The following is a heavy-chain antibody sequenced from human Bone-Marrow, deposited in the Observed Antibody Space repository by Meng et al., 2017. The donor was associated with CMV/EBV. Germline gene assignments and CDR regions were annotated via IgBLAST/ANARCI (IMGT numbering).Heavy chain of an antibody. V-gene: IGHV1-69*05. CDR3: ARDPPYYDSSGYYYLPYYYYYYGMDV. D-gene: IGHD3-22*01. Sequence: SVKVSCKASGGTFSSYAISWVRQAPGQGLEWMGGIIPIFGTANYAQKFQGRVTITTDESTSTAYMELSSLRSEDTAVYYCARDPPYYDSSGYYYLPYYYYYYGMDVWGQGTTVTVSS. CDR2: IIPIFGTA. J-gene: IGHJ6*02. CDR1: GGTFSSYA.